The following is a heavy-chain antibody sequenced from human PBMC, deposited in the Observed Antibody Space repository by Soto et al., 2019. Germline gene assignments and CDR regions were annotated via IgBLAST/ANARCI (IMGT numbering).Heavy chain of an antibody. CDR2: ISGSGGST. CDR1: GLTFSSYA. D-gene: IGHD3-3*01. Sequence: GGSLRLSCAASGLTFSSYAMIWVRQAPGEGLEWVSAISGSGGSTYYADSVKGRFTISRDNSKNTLYLQMNSLRAEDTAVYYCAKEGFDPNYDFWSGYLYWFDPWGQGTLVTVSS. J-gene: IGHJ5*02. CDR3: AKEGFDPNYDFWSGYLYWFDP. V-gene: IGHV3-23*01.